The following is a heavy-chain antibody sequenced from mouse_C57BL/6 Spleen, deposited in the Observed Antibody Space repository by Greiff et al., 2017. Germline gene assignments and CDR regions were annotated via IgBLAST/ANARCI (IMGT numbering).Heavy chain of an antibody. CDR2: IYPSDSET. J-gene: IGHJ3*01. V-gene: IGHV1-61*01. CDR3: AREDGSTWFAY. Sequence: QVQLQQPGAELVRPGSSVKLSCKASGYTFTSYWMDWVKQRPGQGLEWIGNIYPSDSETHYNPKFKDKATLTVDKSSSTAYIQLSSLSSGDSAVYYFAREDGSTWFAYWGQGTLVTVSA. CDR1: GYTFTSYW. D-gene: IGHD1-1*02.